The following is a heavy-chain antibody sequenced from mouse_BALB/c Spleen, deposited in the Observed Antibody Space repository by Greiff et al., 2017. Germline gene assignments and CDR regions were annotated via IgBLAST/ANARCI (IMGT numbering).Heavy chain of an antibody. CDR1: GFSLTGYG. D-gene: IGHD1-2*01. Sequence: QVQLKESGPGLVAPSQSLSITCTVSGFSLTGYGVNWVRQPPGKGLEWLGMIWGDGSTDYNSALKSRLSISKDNSKSQVFLKMNSLQTDDTARYYCARDGTTAKGYYAMDYWGQGTSVTVSS. CDR2: IWGDGST. J-gene: IGHJ4*01. V-gene: IGHV2-6-7*01. CDR3: ARDGTTAKGYYAMDY.